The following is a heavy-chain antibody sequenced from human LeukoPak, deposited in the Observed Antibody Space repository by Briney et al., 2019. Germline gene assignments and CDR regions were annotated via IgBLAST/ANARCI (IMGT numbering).Heavy chain of an antibody. V-gene: IGHV1-2*02. D-gene: IGHD3-16*01. Sequence: ASVKLSCKASGYSFIVYYMHWVRQAPGQGLEWVGWITPNSGGAIYGQKFQSRVTMTRDTSITTVYMEVRSLKSDDTAVYYCARAYYDTSSNYIDYWGQGTLVTVSS. CDR3: ARAYYDTSSNYIDY. J-gene: IGHJ4*02. CDR2: ITPNSGGA. CDR1: GYSFIVYY.